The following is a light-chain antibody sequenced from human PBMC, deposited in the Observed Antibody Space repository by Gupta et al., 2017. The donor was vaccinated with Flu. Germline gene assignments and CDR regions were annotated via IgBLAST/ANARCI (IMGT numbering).Light chain of an antibody. J-gene: IGKJ1*01. Sequence: ETALTQSPATLSLSPGERATLSCRASQSVSSYLAWYQQKPGQAPRLLIYDASNRATGIPARFSGSGSGTDFTLTISSREPEDFAVYYCQQRSNWPRGAFGQGTKVEIK. CDR2: DAS. CDR1: QSVSSY. V-gene: IGKV3-11*01. CDR3: QQRSNWPRGA.